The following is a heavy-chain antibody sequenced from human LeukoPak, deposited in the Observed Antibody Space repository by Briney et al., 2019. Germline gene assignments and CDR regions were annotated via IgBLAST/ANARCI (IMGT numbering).Heavy chain of an antibody. J-gene: IGHJ4*02. Sequence: ASVKVSCKASGYTFTGYYIHWVRQAPGQGLEWMGWINSNSGGTNYAQKFQGRVTMTRDTSISTAYLELSRLRSDDMAVFYCARDAVTVLTPYFDYWGQGTLVTVSS. CDR2: INSNSGGT. V-gene: IGHV1-2*02. D-gene: IGHD4-23*01. CDR1: GYTFTGYY. CDR3: ARDAVTVLTPYFDY.